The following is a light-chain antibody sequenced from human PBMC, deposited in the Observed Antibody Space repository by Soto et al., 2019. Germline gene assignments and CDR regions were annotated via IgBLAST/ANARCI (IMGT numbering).Light chain of an antibody. CDR2: AAS. V-gene: IGKV1-6*01. Sequence: AIQLTQSPSSLSASVGDRVTIACRASQCIRNGLGWYQQKPGKAPKLLIYAASSLQSGVPSRFSGSGSGTDFTLTISNLQPEDFATYYCLQDYNYFGFGQGTRLEIK. J-gene: IGKJ5*01. CDR1: QCIRNG. CDR3: LQDYNYFG.